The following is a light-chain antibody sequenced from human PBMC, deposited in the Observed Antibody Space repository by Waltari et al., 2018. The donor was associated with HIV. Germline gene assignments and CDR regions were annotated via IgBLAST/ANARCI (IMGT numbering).Light chain of an antibody. CDR2: AAS. Sequence: DIQLTQSPSSLSTSIGDRVIITCRASQTISGYLNWYQVQPGKAPKLLIYAASNLQSGIPSRFSGSRAGTDFTLTISSLQPEDFATYYCQQSFSLPCSFGPGTKLEIK. J-gene: IGKJ2*04. V-gene: IGKV1-39*01. CDR1: QTISGY. CDR3: QQSFSLPCS.